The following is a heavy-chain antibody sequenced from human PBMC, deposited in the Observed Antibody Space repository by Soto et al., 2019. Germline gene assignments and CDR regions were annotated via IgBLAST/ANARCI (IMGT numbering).Heavy chain of an antibody. CDR3: ARHRGPTGPNY. CDR2: IYHSGST. V-gene: IGHV4-30-2*01. D-gene: IGHD3-10*01. J-gene: IGHJ4*02. CDR1: GGYISSGGYS. Sequence: PSETLSLSCAVSGGYISSGGYSCSWIRQPPGKGLEWVGYIYHSGSTYHNPSLKSRVTISVDTSKNQLSLNLRSVTAADTAVYYCARHRGPTGPNYWGKGTLVTVSS.